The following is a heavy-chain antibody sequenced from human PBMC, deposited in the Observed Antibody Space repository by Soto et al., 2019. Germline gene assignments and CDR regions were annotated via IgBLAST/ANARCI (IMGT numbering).Heavy chain of an antibody. CDR2: IYYTGSP. Sequence: PXATLSLSCTVSRGSIRSANDYWSWIRQHPWKGLEWIGDIYYTGSPFYNPSLKSRVTISVDTSKNQFSLKVRSVTAADTAVYYCARGPMVATIGAPDYWGQATLVTVSS. CDR3: ARGPMVATIGAPDY. V-gene: IGHV4-31*03. J-gene: IGHJ4*02. CDR1: RGSIRSANDY. D-gene: IGHD5-12*01.